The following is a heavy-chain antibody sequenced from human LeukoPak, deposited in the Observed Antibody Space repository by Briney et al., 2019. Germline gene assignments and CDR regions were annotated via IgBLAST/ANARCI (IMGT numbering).Heavy chain of an antibody. CDR3: ASVHYYGMEV. CDR2: VSGTSEYI. CDR1: GFSFSTYS. D-gene: IGHD2-8*01. V-gene: IGHV3-21*04. Sequence: PGGSLRLSCAASGFSFSTYSMIWVRQAPGKGLEWVSSVSGTSEYIYYADSVKGRFTISRDNAKNSLFLQMNSLRAEDTAVYYCASVHYYGMEVWGQGTTVTVSS. J-gene: IGHJ6*02.